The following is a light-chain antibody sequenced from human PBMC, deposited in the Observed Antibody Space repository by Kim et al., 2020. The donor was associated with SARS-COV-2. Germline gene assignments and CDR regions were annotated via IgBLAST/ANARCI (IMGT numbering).Light chain of an antibody. Sequence: ATVGDRVTITCRASQDISNDLALDQQKPGKVPRVLIDAASALQSGVPSRFSGSGSGTDFTLTISSLQPEDVGSYYCQKYNSAPWTFGHGTKVDIK. CDR1: QDISND. V-gene: IGKV1-27*01. CDR2: AAS. CDR3: QKYNSAPWT. J-gene: IGKJ1*01.